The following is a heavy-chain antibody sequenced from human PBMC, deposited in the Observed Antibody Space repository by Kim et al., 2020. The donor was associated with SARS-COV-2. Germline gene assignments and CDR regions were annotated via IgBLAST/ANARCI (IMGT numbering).Heavy chain of an antibody. V-gene: IGHV3-15*01. CDR2: IKSKIDGGTA. Sequence: GGSLRLSCAASGVTFNNAWMTWVRQAPGKGLEWVGQIKSKIDGGTADYAAPVTGRCTISRDDSRNTVYLQMNRLNAEDAAIYYCTMTYYFDTTGWWGQGTLVTVSS. CDR1: GVTFNNAW. CDR3: TMTYYFDTTGW. D-gene: IGHD3-22*01. J-gene: IGHJ4*02.